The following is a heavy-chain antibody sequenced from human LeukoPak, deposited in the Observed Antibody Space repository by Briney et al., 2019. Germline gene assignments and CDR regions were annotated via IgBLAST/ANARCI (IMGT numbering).Heavy chain of an antibody. CDR3: ASSSDYYYMEV. CDR2: VYYIGST. V-gene: IGHV4-39*07. J-gene: IGHJ6*03. Sequence: SETLSLTCTVSGDSISRSSDYWGWIRQPPGKGPEWIGSVYYIGSTFYNPSLKSRLTISIDTSKNQFSLKLRSVTAADTAVYYCASSSDYYYMEVWGKGTTVTVSS. CDR1: GDSISRSSDY. D-gene: IGHD6-6*01.